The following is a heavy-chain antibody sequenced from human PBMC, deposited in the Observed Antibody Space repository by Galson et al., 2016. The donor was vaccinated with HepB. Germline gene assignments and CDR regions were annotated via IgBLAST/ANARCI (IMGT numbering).Heavy chain of an antibody. V-gene: IGHV3-33*08. D-gene: IGHD6-13*01. Sequence: SLRLSCAASGFSFSSYGMHWVRQAPGKGLEWVAVMWYDGSHEYYAASVKGRFTISRDNSANMLYLEMNSLRTEDTAVYYCARDRGWGIAAAGDFDYWGQGTLVTVSS. CDR1: GFSFSSYG. CDR3: ARDRGWGIAAAGDFDY. J-gene: IGHJ4*02. CDR2: MWYDGSHE.